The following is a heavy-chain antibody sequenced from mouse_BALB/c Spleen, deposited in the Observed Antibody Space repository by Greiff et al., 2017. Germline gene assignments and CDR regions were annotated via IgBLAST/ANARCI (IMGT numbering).Heavy chain of an antibody. CDR1: GYTFTNYW. CDR3: ARGDYYGSRWYFDV. D-gene: IGHD1-1*01. Sequence: VQLQESGAELVRPGTSVKMSCKAAGYTFTNYWIGWVKQRPGHGLEWIGDIYPGGGYTNYNEKFKGKATLTADTSSSTAYMQLSSLKSEDSAIYYCARGDYYGSRWYFDVWGAGTTVTVSS. CDR2: IYPGGGYT. J-gene: IGHJ1*01. V-gene: IGHV1-63*02.